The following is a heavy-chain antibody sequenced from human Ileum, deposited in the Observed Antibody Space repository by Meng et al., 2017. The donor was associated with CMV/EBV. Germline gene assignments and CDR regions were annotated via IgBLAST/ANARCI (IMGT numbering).Heavy chain of an antibody. D-gene: IGHD3-3*01. J-gene: IGHJ6*02. CDR2: ISSSGSTI. Sequence: GESLKISCAASGFTFSDYYMSWIRQAPGKGLEWVSYISSSGSTIYYADSVKGRFTISRDNAKNSLYLQMNSLRAEDTAVYYCARDNDFWSPYYYYGMDVCGQGTTVTVSS. CDR1: GFTFSDYY. V-gene: IGHV3-11*04. CDR3: ARDNDFWSPYYYYGMDV.